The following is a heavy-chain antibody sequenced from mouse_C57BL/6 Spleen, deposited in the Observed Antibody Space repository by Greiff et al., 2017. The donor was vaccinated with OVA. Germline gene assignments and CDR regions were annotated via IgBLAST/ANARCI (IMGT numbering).Heavy chain of an antibody. CDR2: INPSSGYT. Sequence: QVQLKESGAELARPGASVKMSCKASGYTFTSYTMHWVKQRPGQGLEWIGYINPSSGYTKYNQKFKDKATLTAHKSSSTAYMQLISLTSEDSAVYYCAREGDGYDVGYFDYWGQGTTLTVSS. CDR1: GYTFTSYT. V-gene: IGHV1-4*01. CDR3: AREGDGYDVGYFDY. D-gene: IGHD2-2*01. J-gene: IGHJ2*01.